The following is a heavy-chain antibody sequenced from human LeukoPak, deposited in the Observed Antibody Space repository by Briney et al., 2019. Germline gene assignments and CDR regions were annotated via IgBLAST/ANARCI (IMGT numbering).Heavy chain of an antibody. Sequence: GGSLRLSCAASGFTFYTYAMSWVRQAPGKGLEWVSAISGRGDSTNYADSVKGRFTISRDNSKNMVYLQINSLRPEDTAVYHCVKDGADSSGWYYGFDTWGQGTMVIVSS. CDR3: VKDGADSSGWYYGFDT. CDR1: GFTFYTYA. D-gene: IGHD6-19*01. CDR2: ISGRGDST. J-gene: IGHJ3*02. V-gene: IGHV3-23*01.